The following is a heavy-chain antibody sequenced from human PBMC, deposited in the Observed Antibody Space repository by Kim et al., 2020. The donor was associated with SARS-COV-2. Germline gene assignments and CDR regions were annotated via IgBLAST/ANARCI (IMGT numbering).Heavy chain of an antibody. D-gene: IGHD3-10*01. CDR1: GFTFSSYV. J-gene: IGHJ4*02. V-gene: IGHV3-23*01. Sequence: GGSLRLSCAASGFTFSSYVMTWVRQAPGKGLEWVSSIGGGADSTYYADSVKGRFTISRDDSKNTLSLQMNSLRAEDTAVYYCAKGESNYGPDYWGQGTLV. CDR3: AKGESNYGPDY. CDR2: IGGGADST.